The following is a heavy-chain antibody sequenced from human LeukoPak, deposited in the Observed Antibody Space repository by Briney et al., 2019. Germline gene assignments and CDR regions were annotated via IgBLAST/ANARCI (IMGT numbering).Heavy chain of an antibody. CDR3: AKDGQYSSSSPYYFDY. D-gene: IGHD6-6*01. CDR2: ISGSGGST. CDR1: GFTFSSYA. V-gene: IGHV3-23*01. Sequence: AGGSLRLSCAASGFTFSSYAMSWVRQAPGKGLEWVSGISGSGGSTYYADSVKGRFIISRDNSKNTLYVQMNSLRAEDTAVYYCAKDGQYSSSSPYYFDYWGQGTLVTVSS. J-gene: IGHJ4*02.